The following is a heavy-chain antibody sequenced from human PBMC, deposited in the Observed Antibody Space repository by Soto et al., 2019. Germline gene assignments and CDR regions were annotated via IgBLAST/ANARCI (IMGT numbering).Heavy chain of an antibody. V-gene: IGHV3-30*18. Sequence: QVQLVESGGGVVQPGRSLRLSCAASGFTFSSYGMHWVRQAPGKGLEWVAVISYDGSNKYYADSVKGRFTISRDNSKNTLYLQMNSLRAEDTAVYYCAKAGSLKWELLGWFDPWGQGTLVTVSS. J-gene: IGHJ5*02. CDR1: GFTFSSYG. D-gene: IGHD1-26*01. CDR3: AKAGSLKWELLGWFDP. CDR2: ISYDGSNK.